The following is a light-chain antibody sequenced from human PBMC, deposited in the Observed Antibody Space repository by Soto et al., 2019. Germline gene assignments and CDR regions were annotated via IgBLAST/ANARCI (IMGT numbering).Light chain of an antibody. CDR3: GSYTSRSIITLMV. V-gene: IGLV2-14*01. CDR2: EVS. J-gene: IGLJ2*01. CDR1: NNDVGHYDY. Sequence: QSALTQPASVSGSPGQSITISCTGTNNDVGHYDYVSWYQQHPGKAPKLVIFEVSNRPSGVSDRFSGSKSGNTASLTISGLQPEDEALYYCGSYTSRSIITLMVFGGGTKLTVL.